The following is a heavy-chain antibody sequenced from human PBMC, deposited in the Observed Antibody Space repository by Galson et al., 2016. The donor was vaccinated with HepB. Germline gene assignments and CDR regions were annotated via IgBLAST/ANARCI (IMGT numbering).Heavy chain of an antibody. CDR3: ARVCGPVGLWPEGYADF. CDR1: GYTFTSYG. D-gene: IGHD3/OR15-3a*01. J-gene: IGHJ4*02. Sequence: SVKVSCKASGYTFTSYGIYWLRQAPGQGLEWMGWISAYNDKTYYAQNFKGRVTMTTDTFTRTAYMEMRSLRSHDTAIYYCARVCGPVGLWPEGYADFWGQGTLVSVSS. V-gene: IGHV1-18*01. CDR2: ISAYNDKT.